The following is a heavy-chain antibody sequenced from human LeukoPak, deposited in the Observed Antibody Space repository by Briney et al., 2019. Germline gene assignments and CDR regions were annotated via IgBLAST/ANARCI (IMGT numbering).Heavy chain of an antibody. CDR2: ISAYNGNT. CDR1: GYTFTTYG. Sequence: ASVKVSCKASGYTFTTYGINWVRQAPGQGLEWMGWISAYNGNTHYAQNLQGRVTMTTDTSTRTAYMELRSLRSDDAAVYYCARDDRSVDTAMSFQSWGQGTLVTVSS. J-gene: IGHJ1*01. V-gene: IGHV1-18*01. CDR3: ARDDRSVDTAMSFQS. D-gene: IGHD5-18*01.